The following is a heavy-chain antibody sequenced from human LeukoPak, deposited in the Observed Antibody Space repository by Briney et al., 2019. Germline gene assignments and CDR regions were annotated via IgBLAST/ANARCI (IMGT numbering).Heavy chain of an antibody. CDR3: VGGTYYGGDY. CDR2: IYTSGST. J-gene: IGHJ4*02. Sequence: SETLSLTCTVSGGSIRSYYWNWIRQPAGKGLEYIGRIYTSGSTNYNPSLKSRVTMSVDTSKNQFSLKPSSVTAADTAVYYCVGGTYYGGDYWGQGTLVTVSS. V-gene: IGHV4-4*07. D-gene: IGHD1-26*01. CDR1: GGSIRSYY.